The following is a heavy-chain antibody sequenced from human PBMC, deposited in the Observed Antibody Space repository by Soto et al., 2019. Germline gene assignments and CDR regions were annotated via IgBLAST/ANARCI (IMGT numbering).Heavy chain of an antibody. D-gene: IGHD2-15*01. CDR2: IYHRGTT. Sequence: QVQLQESGPGLVKPSETLSLTCTVSGXSXXSYYWSXIRQPPGKGLEWIGYIYHRGTTNYSPSLRSRVTISADMSKNQFSLKLSSVTAADTAVYYCARAXRRGGGFDYWGQGTLVTVSS. CDR3: ARAXRRGGGFDY. CDR1: GXSXXSYY. J-gene: IGHJ4*02. V-gene: IGHV4-59*01.